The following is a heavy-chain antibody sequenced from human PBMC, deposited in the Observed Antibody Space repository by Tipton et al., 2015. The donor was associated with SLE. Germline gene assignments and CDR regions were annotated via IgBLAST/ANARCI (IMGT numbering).Heavy chain of an antibody. V-gene: IGHV4-31*03. CDR2: IHYTGTT. Sequence: LRLSCTVSGGSISNGDSYWSWIRQHPAKGLEWIGHIHYTGTTYYNPSLNSRATLSVDTSKKQFSLELNSVTAADTAVYYCARDEYSTSSGHMDVWGTGTTVTVSS. CDR3: ARDEYSTSSGHMDV. J-gene: IGHJ6*03. D-gene: IGHD2/OR15-2a*01. CDR1: GGSISNGDSY.